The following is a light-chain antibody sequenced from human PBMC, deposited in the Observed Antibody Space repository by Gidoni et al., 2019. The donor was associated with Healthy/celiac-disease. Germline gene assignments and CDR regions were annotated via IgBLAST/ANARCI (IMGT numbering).Light chain of an antibody. J-gene: IGKJ3*01. Sequence: ELVMTQSPATLSVSPGERATLSCRASQSVSSNVAWYQQKPGQAPRLLIYGASTRATGIPARFSGSGSGTEFTLTISSLQSEDFAVYYCQQYNNWPITFGPGTKVDIK. CDR2: GAS. V-gene: IGKV3-15*01. CDR1: QSVSSN. CDR3: QQYNNWPIT.